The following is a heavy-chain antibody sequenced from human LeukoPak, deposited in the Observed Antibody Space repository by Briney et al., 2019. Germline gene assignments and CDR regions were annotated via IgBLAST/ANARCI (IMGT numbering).Heavy chain of an antibody. Sequence: SETLSLTCTVSGGSISSYHWSWIRQPPGKGLEWIGYIYYSGSTNYNPSLKSRVTISVDTSKNQFSLKLSSVTTADTAVYYCARSLSGYLDYWGQGTLVTVSS. J-gene: IGHJ4*02. CDR1: GGSISSYH. CDR3: ARSLSGYLDY. V-gene: IGHV4-59*01. CDR2: IYYSGST. D-gene: IGHD3-3*01.